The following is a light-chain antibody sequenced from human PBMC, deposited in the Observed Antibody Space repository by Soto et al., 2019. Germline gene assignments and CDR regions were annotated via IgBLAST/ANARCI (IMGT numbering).Light chain of an antibody. V-gene: IGKV3-11*01. CDR3: QQRSTLPLT. J-gene: IGKJ4*01. CDR1: QRISTN. CDR2: DAS. Sequence: EIVVTQSPATLSLSPGERATLSCRASQRISTNLAWYQQKPGQAPRLLIYDASNRATGIPARFTGSGSGTDFTLTISSLEPEDFAVYYCQQRSTLPLTFGGGTKVEIK.